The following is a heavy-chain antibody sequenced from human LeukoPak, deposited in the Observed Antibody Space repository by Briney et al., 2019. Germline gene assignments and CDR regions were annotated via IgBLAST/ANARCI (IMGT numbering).Heavy chain of an antibody. J-gene: IGHJ6*04. CDR3: TTRYYDFWSGYLMDV. Sequence: GGSLRLSCAASGFTFSNAWMSWVRQAPGKGLEWVGRIKSKTDGGTTDYAAPVIGRFTISRDDSKNTLYLQMNSLKTEDTAVYYCTTRYYDFWSGYLMDVWGKGTTVTVSS. CDR2: IKSKTDGGTT. D-gene: IGHD3-3*01. V-gene: IGHV3-15*01. CDR1: GFTFSNAW.